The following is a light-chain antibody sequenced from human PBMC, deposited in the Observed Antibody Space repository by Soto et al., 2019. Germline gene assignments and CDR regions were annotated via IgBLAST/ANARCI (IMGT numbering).Light chain of an antibody. J-gene: IGKJ1*01. CDR2: GAS. CDR1: QSVSSN. V-gene: IGKV3-15*01. Sequence: EIVMTQSPATLSVSPGERATLSCRASQSVSSNLAWYQQKPGQAPRLLIYGASTRATGIPARFSGSGSGTEFTLTISSLQSEDFAAYYCQQYSNWPRTFGKGTKV. CDR3: QQYSNWPRT.